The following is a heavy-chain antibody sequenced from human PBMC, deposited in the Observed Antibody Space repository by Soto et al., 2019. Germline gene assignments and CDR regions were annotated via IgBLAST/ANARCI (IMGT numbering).Heavy chain of an antibody. CDR2: IIPILGIA. Sequence: GPPVKVSCKASGGTFSSYTISWVRQAPGQGLEWMGRIIPILGIANYAQKFQGRVTITADKSTSTAYMELSSLRSEDTAVYYCARLLVPAARGAFDIWGQGTMVTVSS. D-gene: IGHD2-2*01. CDR1: GGTFSSYT. J-gene: IGHJ3*02. V-gene: IGHV1-69*02. CDR3: ARLLVPAARGAFDI.